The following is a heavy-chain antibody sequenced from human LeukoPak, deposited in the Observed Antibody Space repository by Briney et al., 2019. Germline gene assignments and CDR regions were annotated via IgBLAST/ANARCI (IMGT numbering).Heavy chain of an antibody. CDR3: ARDAVSLAAAGTSDY. CDR1: GXTFSDYY. Sequence: TGGSLRLSCAASGXTFSDYYMSWIRQAPGKGLEWVSYISSSSSYTNYADSVKGRFTISRDNAKNSLYLQMNSLRAEDTAVYYCARDAVSLAAAGTSDYWGQGSLVTVSS. J-gene: IGHJ4*02. V-gene: IGHV3-11*05. CDR2: ISSSSSYT. D-gene: IGHD6-13*01.